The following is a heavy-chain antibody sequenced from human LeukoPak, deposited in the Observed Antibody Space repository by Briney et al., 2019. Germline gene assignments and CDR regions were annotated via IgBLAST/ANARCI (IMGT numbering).Heavy chain of an antibody. Sequence: GGSLRLSCAASGFTFSSYAMSWVRQAPGKGLEWVSAISGSGGSTYYADSVKGRFTISRDNSKNKLYLQMNSLRAEDTAVYYCAKASVLRCFVGATPSGLFDYWGEGTLVTVSS. CDR3: AKASVLRCFVGATPSGLFDY. D-gene: IGHD3-9*01. J-gene: IGHJ4*02. CDR2: ISGSGGST. V-gene: IGHV3-23*01. CDR1: GFTFSSYA.